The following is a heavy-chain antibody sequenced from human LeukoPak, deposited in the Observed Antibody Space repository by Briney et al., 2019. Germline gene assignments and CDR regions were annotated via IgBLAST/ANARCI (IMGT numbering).Heavy chain of an antibody. D-gene: IGHD3-22*01. CDR2: INSDGSST. V-gene: IGHV3-74*01. Sequence: GGSLRHSCAASGFTFSSYWMHWVRRAPGKGLVWVSCINSDGSSTRYADSVKGRFTISRENAKNTLYLQMNSLRAEDTAVYYCAREARWDSSGYLSDYWGQGTLVTVSS. J-gene: IGHJ4*02. CDR3: AREARWDSSGYLSDY. CDR1: GFTFSSYW.